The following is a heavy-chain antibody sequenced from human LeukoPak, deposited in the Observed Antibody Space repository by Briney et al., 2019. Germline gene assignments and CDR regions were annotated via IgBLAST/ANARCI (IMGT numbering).Heavy chain of an antibody. D-gene: IGHD3-22*01. CDR3: HMYYYDSSGYYFVH. CDR1: SGPISSYH. CDR2: IHTSGST. V-gene: IGHV4-4*07. J-gene: IGHJ4*02. Sequence: SETLSLTCTVSSGPISSYHWSWIRQPAGKGLEWIGRIHTSGSTNYNPSLKSRVTMSLDTSKNQFSLKLSSVTAADTAVYYCHMYYYDSSGYYFVHWGQGTLVTVSS.